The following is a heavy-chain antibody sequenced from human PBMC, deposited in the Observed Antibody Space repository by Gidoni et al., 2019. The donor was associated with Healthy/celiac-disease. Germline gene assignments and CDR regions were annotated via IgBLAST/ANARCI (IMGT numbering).Heavy chain of an antibody. J-gene: IGHJ4*02. CDR1: GGSISSSSYY. CDR2: IYYSGST. CDR3: ARHRRYDFWSGYYINYYFDY. Sequence: QLQLQESGPGLVKPSETLSLTCTVSGGSISSSSYYWGWIRQPPGKGLEGIGSIYYSGSTYYNPSLKSRVTISVDTSKNQFSLKLSSVTAADTAVYYCARHRRYDFWSGYYINYYFDYWGQGTLVTVSS. V-gene: IGHV4-39*01. D-gene: IGHD3-3*01.